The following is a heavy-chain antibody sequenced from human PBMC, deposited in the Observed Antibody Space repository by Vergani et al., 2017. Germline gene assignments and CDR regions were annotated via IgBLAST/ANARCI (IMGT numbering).Heavy chain of an antibody. Sequence: EVQLLESGGGLVQPGGSLRLSCAASGFTFSSYAMSWVRQAQGKGLEWVSAISGSDGSTYYADSVKGRFTISRDNSKNTLYLQMNSLIAEDTAVYYCAKWLGTDYYDSSGYYSPPRAVRNYYYMDVWGKGTTVTVSS. CDR3: AKWLGTDYYDSSGYYSPPRAVRNYYYMDV. J-gene: IGHJ6*03. CDR1: GFTFSSYA. D-gene: IGHD3-22*01. CDR2: ISGSDGST. V-gene: IGHV3-23*01.